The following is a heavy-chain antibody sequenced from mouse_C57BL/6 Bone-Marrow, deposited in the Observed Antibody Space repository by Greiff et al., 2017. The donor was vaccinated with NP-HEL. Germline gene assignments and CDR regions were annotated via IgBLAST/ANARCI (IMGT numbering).Heavy chain of an antibody. CDR1: GYTFTSYG. Sequence: LQESGAELARPGASVKLSCKASGYTFTSYGISWVKQRTGQGLEWIGEIYPRSGNTYYNEKFKGKATLTADKSSSTAYMELRSLTSEDSAVYFCARAYSNYVYWYFDVWGTGTTVTVSS. D-gene: IGHD2-5*01. CDR2: IYPRSGNT. CDR3: ARAYSNYVYWYFDV. V-gene: IGHV1-81*01. J-gene: IGHJ1*03.